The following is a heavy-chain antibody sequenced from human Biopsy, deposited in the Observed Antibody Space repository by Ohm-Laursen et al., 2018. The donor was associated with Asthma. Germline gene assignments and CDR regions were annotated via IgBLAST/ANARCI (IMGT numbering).Heavy chain of an antibody. CDR3: ARRGGVRRYFDY. V-gene: IGHV4-30-4*01. Sequence: SETLSLTCTVSGGSISSGAYYWSWVRQRPGKGLEWIGYIYYIGSTYYNPSLKSRVAISLDTSKNQFSLKLSSVTAADTAVYFCARRGGVRRYFDYWGQGTLVTVSS. J-gene: IGHJ4*02. D-gene: IGHD3-16*01. CDR1: GGSISSGAYY. CDR2: IYYIGST.